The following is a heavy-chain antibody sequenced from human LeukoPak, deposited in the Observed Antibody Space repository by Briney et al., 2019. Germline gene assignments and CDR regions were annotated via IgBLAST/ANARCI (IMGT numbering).Heavy chain of an antibody. CDR2: ISGSGNTI. CDR1: GFTFGDYA. CDR3: AKAFSGSYYGGNAFDI. D-gene: IGHD1-26*01. V-gene: IGHV3-11*01. Sequence: GGSLRLSCTASGFTFGDYAMSWFRQAPGKGLEWISYISGSGNTIYYADSVKGRFTISRDNAKSSLYLQMNSLRAEDTAVYYCAKAFSGSYYGGNAFDIWGQGTMVTVSS. J-gene: IGHJ3*02.